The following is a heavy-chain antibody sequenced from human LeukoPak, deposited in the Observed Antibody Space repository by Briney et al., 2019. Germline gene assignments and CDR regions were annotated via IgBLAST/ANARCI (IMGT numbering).Heavy chain of an antibody. D-gene: IGHD3-16*01. CDR2: IKSRTLGETT. CDR1: GFTFSNAW. V-gene: IGHV3-15*01. J-gene: IGHJ4*02. CDR3: ATVYAALDPCFDY. Sequence: PGGSLRLSCAASGFTFSNAWMSWVRQAPGKGLEWVGRIKSRTLGETTDYAAPVTGRFTISRDDSQNTLYLQMNSLKTEDTAVYYCATVYAALDPCFDYWGQGTLVTVSS.